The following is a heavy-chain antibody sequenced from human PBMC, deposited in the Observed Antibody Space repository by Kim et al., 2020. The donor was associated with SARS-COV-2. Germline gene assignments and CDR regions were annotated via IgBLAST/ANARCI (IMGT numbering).Heavy chain of an antibody. V-gene: IGHV3-7*03. CDR3: ALLKLGPPWGPFDY. CDR2: IKQDGSEK. J-gene: IGHJ4*02. D-gene: IGHD3-16*01. CDR1: GFTFSSYW. Sequence: GGSLRLSCAASGFTFSSYWMSWVRQAPGKGLEWVANIKQDGSEKYYVDSVKGRFTISRDNAKNSLYLQMNSLRAEDTAVYYCALLKLGPPWGPFDYWGQGTLVTVSS.